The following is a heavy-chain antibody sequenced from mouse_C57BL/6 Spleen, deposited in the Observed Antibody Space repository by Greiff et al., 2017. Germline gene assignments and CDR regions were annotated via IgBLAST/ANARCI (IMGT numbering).Heavy chain of an antibody. J-gene: IGHJ1*03. Sequence: VQLQQSGAELARPGASVKLSCKASGYTFTSYGISWVKQRTGQGLEWIGEIYPRSGNTYYNEKFKGKATLTADKSSSTAYMELRSLTSEDSAIYFCASHYYGSSEGYFDVWGTGTTVTVSS. CDR1: GYTFTSYG. CDR3: ASHYYGSSEGYFDV. D-gene: IGHD1-1*01. V-gene: IGHV1-81*01. CDR2: IYPRSGNT.